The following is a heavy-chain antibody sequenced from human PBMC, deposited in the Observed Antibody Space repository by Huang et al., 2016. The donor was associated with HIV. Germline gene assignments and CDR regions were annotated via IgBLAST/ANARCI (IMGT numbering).Heavy chain of an antibody. Sequence: EVQLLESGGGLAQTGGSLRLSCTASGFTFGSYALNWGRQAPGKGLGWVAGTTASGGSTYYAKSGKGRFTISRDNSKNTLYLQMNSLRAEDTALYYCAKHLGGRRGFTFIVLFGAFDMWGQGTMVTVSS. CDR2: TTASGGST. CDR3: AKHLGGRRGFTFIVLFGAFDM. CDR1: GFTFGSYA. J-gene: IGHJ3*02. D-gene: IGHD3-3*01. V-gene: IGHV3-23*01.